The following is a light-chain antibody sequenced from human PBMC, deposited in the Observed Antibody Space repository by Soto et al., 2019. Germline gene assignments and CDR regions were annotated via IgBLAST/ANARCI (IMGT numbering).Light chain of an antibody. J-gene: IGKJ3*01. CDR1: QDIGNA. V-gene: IGKV1-17*01. CDR2: AAS. Sequence: DIQMTQSPSSLSASVGDRVTITCRASQDIGNALGWFQQKPGKAPMRLIYAASTLERVVPSRFSGSRSGTEFTLTISSLQPEDFATYCCLQHNGYPFTFGPETKVDIK. CDR3: LQHNGYPFT.